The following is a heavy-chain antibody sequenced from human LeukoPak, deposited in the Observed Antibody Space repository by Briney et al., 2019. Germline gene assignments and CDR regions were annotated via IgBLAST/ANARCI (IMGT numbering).Heavy chain of an antibody. CDR3: AKTLWQYYYGMDV. V-gene: IGHV3-23*01. Sequence: GGSLRLSCAASGFTFSNYAMSWVRQAPGKGLEWVSAITGRGDNTYYADSVKGRFTISRDNSKNTLYLQMNSLRAEDTALFYCAKTLWQYYYGMDVWGQGTTVTVSS. J-gene: IGHJ6*02. D-gene: IGHD2-21*01. CDR2: ITGRGDNT. CDR1: GFTFSNYA.